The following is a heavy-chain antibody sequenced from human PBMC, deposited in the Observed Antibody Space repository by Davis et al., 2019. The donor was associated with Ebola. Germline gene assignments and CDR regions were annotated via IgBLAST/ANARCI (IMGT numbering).Heavy chain of an antibody. CDR2: ISGSGGST. V-gene: IGHV3-23*01. J-gene: IGHJ4*02. Sequence: PGGSLRLSCAASEFTFSSYAMSWVRQAPGKGLEWVSAISGSGGSTYYADSVKGRFIISRDNSKNTLYLQMNSLRAEDTAVYYCAKESTKGRELLTRGYYFDYWGQGTLVTVSS. CDR3: AKESTKGRELLTRGYYFDY. CDR1: EFTFSSYA. D-gene: IGHD1-26*01.